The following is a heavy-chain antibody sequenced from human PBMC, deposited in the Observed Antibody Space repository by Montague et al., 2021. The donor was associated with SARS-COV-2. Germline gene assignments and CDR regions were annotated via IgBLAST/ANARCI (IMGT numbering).Heavy chain of an antibody. J-gene: IGHJ5*02. D-gene: IGHD3-22*01. CDR2: INHSGST. CDR1: GGSFSGYY. V-gene: IGHV4-34*01. CDR3: ARGPRITMIVVVITDKWFGP. Sequence: SETLSLTCAVYGGSFSGYYWSWIRQPPGKGLEWIGEINHSGSTNYNPSLKSRVTISVDTSKNQFSLKLSSVTAADTAVYYCARGPRITMIVVVITDKWFGPWGQGTLVTVSS.